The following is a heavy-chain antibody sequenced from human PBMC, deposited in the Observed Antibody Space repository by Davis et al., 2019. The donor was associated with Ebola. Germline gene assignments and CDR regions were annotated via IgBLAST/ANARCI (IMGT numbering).Heavy chain of an antibody. CDR2: IYTGDSDT. J-gene: IGHJ3*02. D-gene: IGHD1-20*01. V-gene: IGHV5-51*01. CDR3: ASLRRTITGMDDAFDI. Sequence: GESLKISCKASGYIFTSHWIGWVRQMPGKGLEWMGIIYTGDSDTRYSPSFRGQVTISADKSIKTAYLQWSSLKASDTAMYYCASLRRTITGMDDAFDIWGQGTMVTVSS. CDR1: GYIFTSHW.